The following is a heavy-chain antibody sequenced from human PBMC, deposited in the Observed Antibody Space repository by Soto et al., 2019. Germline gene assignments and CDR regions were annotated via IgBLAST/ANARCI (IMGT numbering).Heavy chain of an antibody. V-gene: IGHV3-49*03. D-gene: IGHD3-22*01. CDR1: GFTLGDYA. CDR3: TTNYYDSSGYDNWFDP. J-gene: IGHJ5*02. Sequence: PGGSLRLSCTASGFTLGDYAMSWFRQAPGKGLEWVGFIRSKAYGGTTVYAASVKGRFTISRDDSKSIAYLQMNSLKTEDTAVYYCTTNYYDSSGYDNWFDPWGQGTLVTVSS. CDR2: IRSKAYGGTT.